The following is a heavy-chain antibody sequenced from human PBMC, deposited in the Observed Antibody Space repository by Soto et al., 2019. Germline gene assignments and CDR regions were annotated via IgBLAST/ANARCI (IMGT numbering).Heavy chain of an antibody. CDR1: GFTFGSYW. Sequence: EVQLVESGGGSVQPGGSLRLSCGTSGFTFGSYWLDWVRQAPGKGLVWVSRINGDGSITTYADSVKGRFTISRDHAANTLHLQMNELRADDAGVYYCSRETLGFGESPQSGGQGTLVTVSS. J-gene: IGHJ4*02. CDR2: INGDGSIT. D-gene: IGHD3-10*01. CDR3: SRETLGFGESPQS. V-gene: IGHV3-74*01.